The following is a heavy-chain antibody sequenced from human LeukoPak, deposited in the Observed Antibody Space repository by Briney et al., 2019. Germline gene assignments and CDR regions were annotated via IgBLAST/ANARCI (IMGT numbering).Heavy chain of an antibody. CDR2: IPDSGSAR. D-gene: IGHD2-8*02. CDR1: GFTFSNHG. Sequence: GGSLRLSCEASGFTFSNHGMNWVRQAPGKGLEWVAFIPDSGSARDYADSVKGRFSISRDNAKNSVYLQMNSLRAEDTAGYYCARDSVLVYYFEYWGQGTLVTVSS. V-gene: IGHV3-48*03. CDR3: ARDSVLVYYFEY. J-gene: IGHJ4*02.